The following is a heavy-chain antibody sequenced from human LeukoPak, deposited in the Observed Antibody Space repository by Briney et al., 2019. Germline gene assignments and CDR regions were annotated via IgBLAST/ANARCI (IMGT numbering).Heavy chain of an antibody. Sequence: SETLSLTCTVSGGSISSYYWSWIRQPPGKGLEWIGYIYYSGSTNYNPSLKSRVTISVDTSKNQFSLKLSSVTAADTAVYYCARQGTTMDFWSGYYTYYFDYWGQGTLVTVSS. CDR1: GGSISSYY. D-gene: IGHD3-3*01. J-gene: IGHJ4*02. CDR2: IYYSGST. V-gene: IGHV4-59*08. CDR3: ARQGTTMDFWSGYYTYYFDY.